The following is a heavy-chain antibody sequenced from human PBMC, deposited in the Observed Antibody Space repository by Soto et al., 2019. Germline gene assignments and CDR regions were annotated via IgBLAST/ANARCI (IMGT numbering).Heavy chain of an antibody. CDR2: ISGDGSRT. CDR3: GRGAPPYAIDI. D-gene: IGHD2-2*01. V-gene: IGHV3-74*01. CDR1: GFSLRNYY. Sequence: EVQLVESGGGLIQPGGSLRLSCVVSGFSLRNYYMHWVRQVPGKGLMWVSHISGDGSRTDYADSVKGRFTVSRENAKNMLHVQMNSLRDDDTAVYYCGRGAPPYAIDIWGQGTMVTVSS. J-gene: IGHJ3*02.